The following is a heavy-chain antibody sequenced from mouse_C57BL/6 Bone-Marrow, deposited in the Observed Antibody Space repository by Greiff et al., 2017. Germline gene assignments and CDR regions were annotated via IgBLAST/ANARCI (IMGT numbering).Heavy chain of an antibody. CDR1: GYTFTSYW. J-gene: IGHJ4*01. V-gene: IGHV1-64*01. Sequence: QVHVKQPGAELVKPGASVKLSCKASGYTFTSYWMHWVKQRPGQGLEWIGMIHPNSGSTNYNEKFKSKATLTVDKSSSTAYMQLSSLTSEDSAVYYCARGAYSLYYYAMDYWGQGTSVTVSS. CDR3: ARGAYSLYYYAMDY. D-gene: IGHD6-2*01. CDR2: IHPNSGST.